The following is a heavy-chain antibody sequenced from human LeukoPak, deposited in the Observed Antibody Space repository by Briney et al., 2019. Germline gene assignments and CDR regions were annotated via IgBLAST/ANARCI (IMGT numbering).Heavy chain of an antibody. CDR3: ARDSVTIFGVVIFDY. V-gene: IGHV3-48*01. Sequence: QTGGSLRLSCAASGFTFSSYSMNWVRQAPGKGLEWVSYISSSSSTIYYADSVKGRFTISRDNAKNSLYLQMNSLRAEDTAVYYCARDSVTIFGVVIFDYWGQGTLVTVSS. CDR1: GFTFSSYS. D-gene: IGHD3-3*01. CDR2: ISSSSSTI. J-gene: IGHJ4*02.